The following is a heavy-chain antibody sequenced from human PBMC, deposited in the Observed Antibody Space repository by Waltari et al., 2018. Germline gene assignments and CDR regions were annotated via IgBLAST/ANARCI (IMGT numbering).Heavy chain of an antibody. J-gene: IGHJ4*02. CDR1: GFIFTDYY. V-gene: IGHV1-2*06. Sequence: QVQLVQSGAEVKKPGASAKVSCKASGFIFTDYYLHWVRRAPGQGLEWMGRIDPNGGGTHYAQKFQGRVTMSRDSSIRTAYMELNRVTSDDTAVYYCARETVAGALDYWGQGTPVTVSS. CDR3: ARETVAGALDY. CDR2: IDPNGGGT. D-gene: IGHD6-19*01.